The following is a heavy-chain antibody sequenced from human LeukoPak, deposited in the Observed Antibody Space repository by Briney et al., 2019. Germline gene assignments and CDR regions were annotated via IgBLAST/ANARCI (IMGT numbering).Heavy chain of an antibody. D-gene: IGHD5-24*01. V-gene: IGHV1-69*04. CDR2: IIPILGIA. CDR3: ARVEMATTAQDY. CDR1: GGTFSSYA. J-gene: IGHJ4*02. Sequence: GASVKVSCKASGGTFSSYAISWVQQAPGQGLEWMGRIIPILGIANYAQKFQGRVTITADKSTSTAYMELSSLRSEDTAVYYCARVEMATTAQDYWGQGTLVTVSS.